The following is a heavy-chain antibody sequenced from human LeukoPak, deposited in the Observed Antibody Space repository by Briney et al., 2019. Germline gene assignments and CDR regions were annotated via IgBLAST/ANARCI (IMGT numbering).Heavy chain of an antibody. D-gene: IGHD3-16*02. CDR2: IYYSGST. J-gene: IGHJ4*02. V-gene: IGHV4-30-4*07. CDR3: ARVMYYDYVWGSYRQLDYFDY. Sequence: PSETLSLTCAVSGGSISSGGYSWSWIRQPPGKGLEWIGYIYYSGSTYYNPSLKSRVTISVDTSKNQFSLKLSSVTAADTAVYYCARVMYYDYVWGSYRQLDYFDYWGQGTLVTVSS. CDR1: GGSISSGGYS.